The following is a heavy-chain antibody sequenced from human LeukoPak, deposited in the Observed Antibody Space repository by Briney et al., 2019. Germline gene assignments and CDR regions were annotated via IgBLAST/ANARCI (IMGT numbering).Heavy chain of an antibody. J-gene: IGHJ4*02. CDR2: IIPIFSTA. CDR1: GGTFSNYA. V-gene: IGHV1-69*06. D-gene: IGHD3-10*01. CDR3: ARGRVNTMIRGIIPPFDY. Sequence: SVKVSRKASGGTFSNYAINWVRQAPGQGLEWMGGIIPIFSTANYAQKFQGRVTITADKSTNTAHMGLSSLRSDDTAVFYCARGRVNTMIRGIIPPFDYWGQGTLVTVSS.